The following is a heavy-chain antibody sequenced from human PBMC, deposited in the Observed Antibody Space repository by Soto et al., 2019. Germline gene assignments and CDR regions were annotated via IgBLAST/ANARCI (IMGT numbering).Heavy chain of an antibody. CDR2: IHPSGST. CDR3: ARGVDDSKVGRT. J-gene: IGHJ5*02. Sequence: QAQLQQWGAGVVKPSETLSLTCAVYGESCSGYYCSWTRQPPGKGLEWIGEIHPSGSTYYNPSLKTRVTMALDTSKNQFSLKRRSVTAAATAVYYHARGVDDSKVGRTWGQGTLVTVSS. D-gene: IGHD1-26*01. V-gene: IGHV4-34*02. CDR1: GESCSGYY.